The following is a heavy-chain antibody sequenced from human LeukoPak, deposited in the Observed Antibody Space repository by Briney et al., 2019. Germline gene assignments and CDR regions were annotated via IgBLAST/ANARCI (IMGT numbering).Heavy chain of an antibody. J-gene: IGHJ4*02. D-gene: IGHD3-22*01. Sequence: ASVKVSCKASGGTFSSYAISWVRQAPGQGLELMGRIIPIFGTANYGQKFQGRVTITTDESTSTAYMELSSLRSEDTAVYYCARDPILWGGHYYGNYFDYWGQGTLVTVSS. V-gene: IGHV1-69*05. CDR1: GGTFSSYA. CDR3: ARDPILWGGHYYGNYFDY. CDR2: IIPIFGTA.